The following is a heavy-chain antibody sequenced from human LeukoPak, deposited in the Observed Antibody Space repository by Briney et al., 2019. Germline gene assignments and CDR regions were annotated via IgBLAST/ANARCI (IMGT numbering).Heavy chain of an antibody. V-gene: IGHV3-74*01. J-gene: IGHJ3*02. CDR2: INSDGSWT. CDR1: VNYW. CDR3: ARGRGATTDAFDI. D-gene: IGHD5-12*01. Sequence: GGSLRLSCAASVNYWMHWFRQAPGKGLLWVSHINSDGSWTSYADSVKGRFTISKDNAKNSLYLQMNSLRAEDTAVYYCARGRGATTDAFDIWGQGTMVTVSS.